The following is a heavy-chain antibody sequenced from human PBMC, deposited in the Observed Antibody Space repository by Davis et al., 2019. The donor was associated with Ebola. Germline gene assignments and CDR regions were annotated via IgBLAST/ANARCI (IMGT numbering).Heavy chain of an antibody. CDR1: GVSVTSHY. D-gene: IGHD1-14*01. Sequence: MPSETLSLTCTVSGVSVTSHYWSWIRQPPGKGLEWIGYIYYSGSTSYNPSLRSRVTISVDTSTNQFSLKLSSVTVADTAVYYCARGTGPVDYWGQGTLVTVSS. CDR3: ARGTGPVDY. CDR2: IYYSGST. V-gene: IGHV4-59*08. J-gene: IGHJ4*02.